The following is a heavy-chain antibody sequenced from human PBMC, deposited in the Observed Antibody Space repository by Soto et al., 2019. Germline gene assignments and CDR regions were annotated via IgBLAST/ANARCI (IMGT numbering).Heavy chain of an antibody. CDR2: IYHSGST. D-gene: IGHD5-18*01. Sequence: PSETLSLTCAVSGGSISSGGYSWSWIRQPPGKGLEWIGYIYHSGSTYYNPSLKSRVTISVDRSKNQFSLKLSSVTAADTVVYYCASVLDTAMVFNYWGQGTLVTVST. V-gene: IGHV4-30-2*01. CDR3: ASVLDTAMVFNY. J-gene: IGHJ4*02. CDR1: GGSISSGGYS.